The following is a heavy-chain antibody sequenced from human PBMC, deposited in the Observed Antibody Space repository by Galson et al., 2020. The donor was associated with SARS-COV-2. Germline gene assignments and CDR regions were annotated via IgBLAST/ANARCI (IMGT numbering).Heavy chain of an antibody. CDR3: ARGGGGTTGMDV. Sequence: NLPSAASGFTFSSYWMYWVSQAPGTGLVWVPRITVDGSYTAYADSVKGRFTISRDNAKNTLYLQLNSLRAEDTAVYYCARGGGGTTGMDVWGQGTTVTVS. D-gene: IGHD2-15*01. V-gene: IGHV3-74*01. CDR1: GFTFSSYW. CDR2: ITVDGSYT. J-gene: IGHJ6*02.